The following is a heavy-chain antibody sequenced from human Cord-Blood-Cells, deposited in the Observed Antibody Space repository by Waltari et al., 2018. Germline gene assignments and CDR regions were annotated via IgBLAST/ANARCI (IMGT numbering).Heavy chain of an antibody. CDR2: LYYMGST. CDR3: AGGGSGGDYFDY. Sequence: QLQLQESGPGLVKPSETLSLTSTVSGGSISSSSYYWGWIRQPPGKGLEWIGSLYYMGSTSYNPSLKSRVTISVDTSKNQFSLKLGSVTAADTAVYYCAGGGSGGDYFDYWGQGTLVTVSS. CDR1: GGSISSSSYY. J-gene: IGHJ4*02. D-gene: IGHD3-10*01. V-gene: IGHV4-39*01.